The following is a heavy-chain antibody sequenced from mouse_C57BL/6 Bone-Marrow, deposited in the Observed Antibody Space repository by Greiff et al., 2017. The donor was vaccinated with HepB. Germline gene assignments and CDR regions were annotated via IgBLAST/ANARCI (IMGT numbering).Heavy chain of an antibody. D-gene: IGHD2-3*01. Sequence: EVQVVESGGGLVQPGGSLKLSCAASGFTFSSYTMSWVRQTPEKRLEWVAYISNGGGSTYYPDTVKGRFTISRDNAKHTLYLQMSSLKSEDTAMYYCARHGDDGYDYWGQGTTLTVSS. V-gene: IGHV5-12-2*01. CDR2: ISNGGGST. J-gene: IGHJ2*01. CDR3: ARHGDDGYDY. CDR1: GFTFSSYT.